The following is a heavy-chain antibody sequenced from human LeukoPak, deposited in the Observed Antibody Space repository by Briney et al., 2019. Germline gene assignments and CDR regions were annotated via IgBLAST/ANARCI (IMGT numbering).Heavy chain of an antibody. Sequence: ASVKVSCKASGYTFTTYTINWVRQAPGQGLEWMGWISTNTGNPTYAQGFTGRFVFSLDTSVSTTYLQISSLKAEDTAVYYCVRDYGSDIDSYWGQGTLVTVSS. CDR3: VRDYGSDIDSY. CDR2: ISTNTGNP. CDR1: GYTFTTYT. D-gene: IGHD2-15*01. V-gene: IGHV7-4-1*02. J-gene: IGHJ4*02.